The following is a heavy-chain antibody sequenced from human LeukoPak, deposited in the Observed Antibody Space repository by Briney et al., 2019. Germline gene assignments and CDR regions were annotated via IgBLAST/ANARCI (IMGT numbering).Heavy chain of an antibody. J-gene: IGHJ4*02. CDR3: ARLPYYDFWSGYSSFDY. D-gene: IGHD3-3*01. CDR1: GFTFSGFW. CDR2: INSDGSEG. V-gene: IGHV3-7*03. Sequence: GGSLRLSCAVSGFTFSGFWMSWSRQAPGKGLEWVASINSDGSEGYYADVVKGRFTISRDNAKNSLYLQINSLRAEDTAVYYCARLPYYDFWSGYSSFDYWGQGTLVTVSS.